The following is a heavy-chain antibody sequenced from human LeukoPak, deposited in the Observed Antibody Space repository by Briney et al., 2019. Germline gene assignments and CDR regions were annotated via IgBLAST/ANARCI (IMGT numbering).Heavy chain of an antibody. CDR2: FDPEDGET. J-gene: IGHJ6*03. D-gene: IGHD1-1*01. Sequence: ASVKVSCKVSGYTLTELSMHWVRQAPGKGLEWMGGFDPEDGETIYAQKFQGRVTMTVDTSTDTAYMELSSLRSEDTAVYYCATDPFGIDWNPTPGYYMDVWGKGTTVTVSS. CDR3: ATDPFGIDWNPTPGYYMDV. CDR1: GYTLTELS. V-gene: IGHV1-24*01.